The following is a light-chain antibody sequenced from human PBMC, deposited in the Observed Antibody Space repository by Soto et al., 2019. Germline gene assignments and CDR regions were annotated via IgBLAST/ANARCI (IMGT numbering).Light chain of an antibody. CDR3: QQYNYWPPVT. J-gene: IGKJ5*01. Sequence: EIVMTQSPATLSVSPGERATLSCRASQTVSNNLAWYQQKPGQAPRLLIYLASTRATGIPARFSGSGSGTDFTLTISSLQSEDFAVYYCQQYNYWPPVTFGQGTRLEIK. CDR2: LAS. V-gene: IGKV3D-15*01. CDR1: QTVSNN.